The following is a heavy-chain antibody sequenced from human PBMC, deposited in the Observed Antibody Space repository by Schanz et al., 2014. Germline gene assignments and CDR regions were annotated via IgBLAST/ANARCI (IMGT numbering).Heavy chain of an antibody. J-gene: IGHJ4*02. Sequence: QVQLQESGPGLMKPSETLSLTCIVSGGSMTTYYWSWIRQPAGKGLEWIGRIHSSGSTDYNPSLKSRVTISVDTSKNQFSLKLSSVTDADTAVYYCARHGRGLAKYQLLYFDYWGQGTLVTVSS. V-gene: IGHV4-4*07. CDR1: GGSMTTYY. CDR2: IHSSGST. CDR3: ARHGRGLAKYQLLYFDY. D-gene: IGHD2-2*01.